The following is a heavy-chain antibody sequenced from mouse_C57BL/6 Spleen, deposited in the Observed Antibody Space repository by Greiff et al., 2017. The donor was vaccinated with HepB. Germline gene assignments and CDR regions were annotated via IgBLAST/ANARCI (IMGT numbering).Heavy chain of an antibody. CDR1: YTFTDYYM. V-gene: IGHV1-83*01. J-gene: IGHJ1*03. CDR3: RNYGSSFTHWYFDV. Sequence: VQLKESGPELVKPGASVKMSCKASGYTFTDYYMHWVKQKPGKGLEWIGEIYPGSGNTYYNEKFKGKATLTADTSSSTAYMQLSSLTSEDSAVYFCARNYGSSFTHWYFDVWGTGTTVTVSS. CDR2: YPGSGNTY. D-gene: IGHD1-1*01.